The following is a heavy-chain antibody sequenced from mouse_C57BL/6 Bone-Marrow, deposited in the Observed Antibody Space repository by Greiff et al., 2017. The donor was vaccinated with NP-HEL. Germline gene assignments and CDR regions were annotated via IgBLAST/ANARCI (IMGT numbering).Heavy chain of an antibody. CDR3: ARRPVVATNYYAMDY. CDR1: GFTFSSYG. J-gene: IGHJ4*01. CDR2: ISSGGSYT. Sequence: EVQLVESGGDLVKPGGSLKLSCAASGFTFSSYGMSWVRQTPDKRLEWVATISSGGSYTYYPDSVKGRFTISRDNAKNTLDLQMSSLKSEDTAMYYCARRPVVATNYYAMDYWGQGTSVTVSS. D-gene: IGHD1-1*01. V-gene: IGHV5-6*01.